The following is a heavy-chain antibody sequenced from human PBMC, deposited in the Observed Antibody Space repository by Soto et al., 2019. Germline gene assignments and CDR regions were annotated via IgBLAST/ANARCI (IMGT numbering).Heavy chain of an antibody. CDR1: GYSFTSYW. CDR2: IYPGDSDT. Sequence: GESLKISCKGSGYSFTSYWIGRVRQMPGKGLEWMGIIYPGDSDTRYSPSFQGQVTISADKSISTAYLQWSSLKASDTAMYYCARVESDYSNWFDPWGQGTLVTVSS. J-gene: IGHJ5*02. CDR3: ARVESDYSNWFDP. V-gene: IGHV5-51*01. D-gene: IGHD4-4*01.